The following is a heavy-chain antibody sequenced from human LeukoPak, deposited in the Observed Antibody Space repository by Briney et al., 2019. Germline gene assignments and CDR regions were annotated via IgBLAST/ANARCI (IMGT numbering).Heavy chain of an antibody. CDR1: GFTFSSYG. J-gene: IGHJ3*02. CDR2: ISYDGSNK. CDR3: AKDNGYYDSSGYSLGAFDI. D-gene: IGHD3-22*01. Sequence: GRSLRLSCAASGFTFSSYGMHWVRQAPGKGLEWVAVISYDGSNKYYADSVKGRFTISRDNSKNTLYLQMNSLRAEDTAVYYCAKDNGYYDSSGYSLGAFDIWGQGTMVTVSS. V-gene: IGHV3-30*18.